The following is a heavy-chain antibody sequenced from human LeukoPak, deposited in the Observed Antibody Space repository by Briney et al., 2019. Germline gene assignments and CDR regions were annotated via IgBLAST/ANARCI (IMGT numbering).Heavy chain of an antibody. V-gene: IGHV1-2*02. Sequence: ASVKVSCKASGYTFTGYYIYWVRQAPGQGLEWMGWINPKSVGTNYAQKFRGRVTMTRDTSISTAYMELSRLRSDDTAVYYCARDRAEYYGSGSFFNLQYFYYYMDVWGKGTTVTVSS. CDR2: INPKSVGT. CDR3: ARDRAEYYGSGSFFNLQYFYYYMDV. D-gene: IGHD3-10*01. J-gene: IGHJ6*03. CDR1: GYTFTGYY.